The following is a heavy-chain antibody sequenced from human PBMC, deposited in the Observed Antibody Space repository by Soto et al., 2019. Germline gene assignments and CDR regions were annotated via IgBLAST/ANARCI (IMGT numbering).Heavy chain of an antibody. CDR2: IWYDGSNK. V-gene: IGHV3-33*01. Sequence: QVQLVESGGGVVQPGRSLRLSCAASGFTFSSYGMHWVRQAPGKGLEWVAVIWYDGSNKYYVDSVKGRFTISRDNSKNTLYLQMNSLRAEDTAVYYCARDGFEVATTYYFDYWGQGTLVTVSS. CDR3: ARDGFEVATTYYFDY. J-gene: IGHJ4*02. D-gene: IGHD5-12*01. CDR1: GFTFSSYG.